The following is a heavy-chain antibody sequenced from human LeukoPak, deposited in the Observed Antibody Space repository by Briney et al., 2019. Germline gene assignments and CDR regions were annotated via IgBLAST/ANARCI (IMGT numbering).Heavy chain of an antibody. D-gene: IGHD6-6*01. Sequence: SVKVSCKASGGTFSSYAISWGRQAPGHGLEWMGRILPILGIANYAQKFQGRVTITADKSTSTAYMELSSLRSEDTAVYYCAREYSSSWDPWGQGTLVTVSS. CDR1: GGTFSSYA. CDR2: ILPILGIA. CDR3: AREYSSSWDP. J-gene: IGHJ5*02. V-gene: IGHV1-69*04.